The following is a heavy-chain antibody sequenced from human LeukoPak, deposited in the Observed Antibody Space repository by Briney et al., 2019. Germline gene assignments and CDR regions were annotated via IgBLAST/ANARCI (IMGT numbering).Heavy chain of an antibody. J-gene: IGHJ4*02. Sequence: GGSLRLSCAASGFTFSSYWMSWVRQAPGKGLECVANIKQDGSEKYYVDSVRGRFTLSRDNAKNSLYLQMNSLRVEDTAVYYCARGRVGTRPIYYWGQGTLVTVSS. CDR1: GFTFSSYW. D-gene: IGHD2-2*01. CDR2: IKQDGSEK. V-gene: IGHV3-7*01. CDR3: ARGRVGTRPIYY.